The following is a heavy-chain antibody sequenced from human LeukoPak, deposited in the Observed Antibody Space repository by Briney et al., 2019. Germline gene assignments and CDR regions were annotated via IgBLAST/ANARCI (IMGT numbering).Heavy chain of an antibody. CDR2: INHSGST. CDR1: GGSFSGYY. J-gene: IGHJ4*02. CDR3: AAAASGSSADY. V-gene: IGHV4-34*01. D-gene: IGHD1-26*01. Sequence: PSETLSLTCAVYGGSFSGYYWSWIRQPPGRGLEWIGEINHSGSTNYNPSLKSRVTISVDTSKNQFSLKLSSVTAADTAVYYCAAAASGSSADYWGQGTLVTVSS.